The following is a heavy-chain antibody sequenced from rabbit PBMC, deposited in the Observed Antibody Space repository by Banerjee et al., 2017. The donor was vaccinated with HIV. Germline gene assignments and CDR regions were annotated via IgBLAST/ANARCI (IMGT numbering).Heavy chain of an antibody. J-gene: IGHJ4*01. CDR1: GFSFSINYW. Sequence: QEQLEESGGDLVKPEGSLTLTCTASGFSFSINYWMCWVRQAPGKGLEWIACIYGGSGGNTYYASWAKGRFTISKTSSTTVTLQMASLTAADTATYFCARGSSGGINNYVDYFNLWGPGTLVTVS. D-gene: IGHD8-1*01. CDR3: ARGSSGGINNYVDYFNL. CDR2: IYGGSGGNT. V-gene: IGHV1S45*01.